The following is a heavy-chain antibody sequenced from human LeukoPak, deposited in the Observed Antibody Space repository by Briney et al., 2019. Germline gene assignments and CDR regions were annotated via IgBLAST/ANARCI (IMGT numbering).Heavy chain of an antibody. CDR3: ARGSIAGATTEWFDP. V-gene: IGHV1-2*02. CDR2: INPNSGGT. Sequence: GASVKVSCKASGYTFTGYYMHWVRQAPGQGLEWMGWINPNSGGTNYAQKFQGRVTMTRDTSISTAYMELSRLRSDDTAVYYCARGSIAGATTEWFDPWGQGTLVTVSS. CDR1: GYTFTGYY. J-gene: IGHJ5*02. D-gene: IGHD1-26*01.